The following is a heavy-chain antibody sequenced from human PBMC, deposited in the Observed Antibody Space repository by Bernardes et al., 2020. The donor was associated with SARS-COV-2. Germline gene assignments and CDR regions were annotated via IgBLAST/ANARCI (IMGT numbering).Heavy chain of an antibody. D-gene: IGHD6-19*01. CDR2: IYYSGST. J-gene: IGHJ4*02. CDR3: ARERAGGSGWYGFDY. CDR1: GGSIRSSY. V-gene: IGHV4-59*01. Sequence: SETLSLTCTVSGGSIRSSYWSWIRQPPGKGLEWIGYIYYSGSTNYNPSLKSRVTISVDTSKNQFSLKLSSVTAADTAVYYCARERAGGSGWYGFDYWGQGTLVTVSS.